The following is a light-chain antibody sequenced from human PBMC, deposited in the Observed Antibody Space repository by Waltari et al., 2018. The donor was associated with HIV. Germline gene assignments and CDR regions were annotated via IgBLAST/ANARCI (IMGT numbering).Light chain of an antibody. CDR2: TTS. J-gene: IGLJ3*02. V-gene: IGLV1-40*01. Sequence: QSVLTQPPSVSGAPGQRVTISCAGSSSNIGAGYDVHWYQQLPGTAPKLLIHTTSNRPSGGPDRFSGSKSGTLASLAITGLQAEDEADYYCQSYDSSLSSSVFGGGTKLTVL. CDR3: QSYDSSLSSSV. CDR1: SSNIGAGYD.